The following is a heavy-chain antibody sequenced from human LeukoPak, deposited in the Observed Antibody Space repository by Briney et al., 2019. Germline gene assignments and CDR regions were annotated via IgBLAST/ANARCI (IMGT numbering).Heavy chain of an antibody. CDR1: GYSISSGYY. V-gene: IGHV4-38-2*02. Sequence: SETLSLTCTVSGYSISSGYYWGWIRQPPGKGLEWIGSIYHSGSTYYNPSLKSRVTISVDTSKNQFSLKLSSVTAADTAVYYCASSRGTMADDAFDIWGQGTMVTVSP. D-gene: IGHD5-24*01. J-gene: IGHJ3*02. CDR2: IYHSGST. CDR3: ASSRGTMADDAFDI.